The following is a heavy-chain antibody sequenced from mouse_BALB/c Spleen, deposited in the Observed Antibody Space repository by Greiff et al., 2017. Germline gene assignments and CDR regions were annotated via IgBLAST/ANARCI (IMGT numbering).Heavy chain of an antibody. J-gene: IGHJ3*01. V-gene: IGHV5-17*02. CDR3: ARSGSGNYPSY. CDR2: ISSGSSTI. D-gene: IGHD2-1*01. CDR1: GFTFSSFG. Sequence: EVMLVESGGGLVQPGGSRKLSCAASGFTFSSFGMHWVRQAPEKGLEWVAYISSGSSTIYYADTVKGRFTISRDNPKNTLFLQMTSLRSEDTAMYFCARSGSGNYPSYWGQGTLVTVSA.